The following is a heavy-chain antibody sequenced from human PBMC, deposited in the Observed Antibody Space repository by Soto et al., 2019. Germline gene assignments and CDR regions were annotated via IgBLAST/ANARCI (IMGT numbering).Heavy chain of an antibody. CDR3: ARLTGADDY. D-gene: IGHD7-27*01. CDR2: IYTGANT. V-gene: IGHV3-53*02. J-gene: IGHJ4*02. CDR1: GLTVSSNY. Sequence: EVQLVETGGGLIQPGGSLRLSCAASGLTVSSNYMSWVRQAPGKGLEWVSVIYTGANTFYADSVKGRFTISRDNSKNTLYFQMSSLRAEDTAVHYCARLTGADDYWGQGTLVTVSS.